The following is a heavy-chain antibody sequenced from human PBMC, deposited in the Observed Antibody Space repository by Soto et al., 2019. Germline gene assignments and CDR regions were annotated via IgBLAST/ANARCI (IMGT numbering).Heavy chain of an antibody. CDR2: INPATGAA. CDR3: ARGGGVGVAGSAAFDM. V-gene: IGHV1-2*02. D-gene: IGHD3-3*01. J-gene: IGHJ3*02. CDR1: GYPVTAYY. Sequence: QLHLVQSGAVVKKPGASVTVSCSASGYPVTAYYMHWVRQAPGRGLEWMGGINPATGAANYTPTFQGRVTVTRDPSTGTVFMELSGLTSEDTAVFYCARGGGVGVAGSAAFDMWGQGTLVTVSS.